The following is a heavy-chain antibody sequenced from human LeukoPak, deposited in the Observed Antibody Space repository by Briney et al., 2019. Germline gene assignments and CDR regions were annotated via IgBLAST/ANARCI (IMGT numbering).Heavy chain of an antibody. CDR1: GGTFSTYS. J-gene: IGHJ1*01. CDR2: IIPMFGAT. CDR3: ARGDYGGWAEYFLH. Sequence: GASVKVSCKASGGTFSTYSINWVRQAPGQGLEWMGGIIPMFGATNHALSFQGRVTFTAGESTSTAYMELSSLRSEDTAVYYCARGDYGGWAEYFLHWGQGTLVIVSS. D-gene: IGHD4-23*01. V-gene: IGHV1-69*13.